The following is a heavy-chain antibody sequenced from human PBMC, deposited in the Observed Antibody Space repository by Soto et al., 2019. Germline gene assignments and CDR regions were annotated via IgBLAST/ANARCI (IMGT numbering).Heavy chain of an antibody. Sequence: QVQLVESGGGVVQPGRSLRLSCAASGFTFSSYGMHWVRQAPGQGLEWVAVISYDGSNKYYADSVKGRFTISRDNSKNTLYLQRNSLRAEDTGVYYCAKDQCPATPRPYYFDYWGQGTLVTVSS. CDR1: GFTFSSYG. J-gene: IGHJ4*02. V-gene: IGHV3-30*18. CDR2: ISYDGSNK. D-gene: IGHD2-15*01. CDR3: AKDQCPATPRPYYFDY.